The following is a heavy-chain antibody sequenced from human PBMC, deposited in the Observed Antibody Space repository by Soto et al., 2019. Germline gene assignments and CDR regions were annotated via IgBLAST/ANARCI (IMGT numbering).Heavy chain of an antibody. CDR1: GGSISSSSYY. J-gene: IGHJ4*02. CDR3: ARHLYYYDSSGYYGPLDY. CDR2: IYYSGST. V-gene: IGHV4-39*01. Sequence: TSETLSLTCTVSGGSISSSSYYWGRIRQPPGKGLEWIGSIYYSGSTYYNPSLKSRVTISVDTSKNQFSLKLSSVTAADTAVYYCARHLYYYDSSGYYGPLDYWGQGTLVTVSS. D-gene: IGHD3-22*01.